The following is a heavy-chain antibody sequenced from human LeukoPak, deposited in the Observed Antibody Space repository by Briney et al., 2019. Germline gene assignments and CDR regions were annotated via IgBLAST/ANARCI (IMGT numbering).Heavy chain of an antibody. D-gene: IGHD6-19*01. J-gene: IGHJ4*02. CDR1: GYTFTSNY. CDR2: ISPSGGST. V-gene: IGHV1-46*01. CDR3: ARDMYSSGRVPFDY. Sequence: ASVKVSCKAFGYTFTSNYMHWVRQAPGQGPEWMGVISPSGGSTTYAQKFQGRVTLTRDMSTSTDYLELSSLRSEDTAVYYCARDMYSSGRVPFDYWGQGTLVTVSS.